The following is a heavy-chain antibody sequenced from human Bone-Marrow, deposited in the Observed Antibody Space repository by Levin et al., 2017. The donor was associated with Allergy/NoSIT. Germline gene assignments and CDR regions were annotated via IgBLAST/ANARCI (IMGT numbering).Heavy chain of an antibody. V-gene: IGHV1-8*01. CDR3: SGAPATGYYGMDV. J-gene: IGHJ6*02. CDR1: GFSFISYD. D-gene: IGHD2-15*01. CDR2: VSPKNGDT. Sequence: ASVKVSCKASGFSFISYDINWVRQAPGQGLEWMGWVSPKNGDTGYAQKFRGRVAMTTNTSISTAYMELTSLRYYDTALYFCSGAPATGYYGMDVWGQGTTVTVSS.